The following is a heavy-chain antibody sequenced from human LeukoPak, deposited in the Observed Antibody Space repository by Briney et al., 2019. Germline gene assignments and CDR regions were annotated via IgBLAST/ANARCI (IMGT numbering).Heavy chain of an antibody. CDR2: ISYDGSNK. Sequence: GGSLGLSCAASGFTFSSYAMHWVRQAPGKGLEWVAVISYDGSNKYYADSVKGRFTISRDNSKNTLYLQMNSLRAEDTAVYYCARDKGYYFDYWGQGTLVTVSS. CDR3: ARDKGYYFDY. J-gene: IGHJ4*02. V-gene: IGHV3-30-3*01. CDR1: GFTFSSYA.